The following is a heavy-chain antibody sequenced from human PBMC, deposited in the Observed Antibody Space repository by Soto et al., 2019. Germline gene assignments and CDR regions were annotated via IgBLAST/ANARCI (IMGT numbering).Heavy chain of an antibody. J-gene: IGHJ4*02. CDR2: IYWDDDK. CDR3: AHSPNSGWSPFEY. CDR1: GFSLSTSGEN. Sequence: QITLKESGPTLVKPTQTLTLTCTFSGFSLSTSGENVGWILQPPGKALEWLALIYWDDDKRYRPSLKSRLTNTKDNYKNQEVLTPTYMDPMDTATDYCAHSPNSGWSPFEYWGQGTLVTVSS. V-gene: IGHV2-5*02. D-gene: IGHD6-19*01.